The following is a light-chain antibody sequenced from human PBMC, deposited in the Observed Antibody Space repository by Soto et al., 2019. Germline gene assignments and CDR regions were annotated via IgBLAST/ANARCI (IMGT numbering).Light chain of an antibody. CDR1: QSVSSY. J-gene: IGKJ1*01. V-gene: IGKV3-11*01. CDR3: QQRSDWPPT. CDR2: GAS. Sequence: EIVLTQSPATLSLSPGERATLSCRASQSVSSYLAWYQQKPGQAPRLLIYGASTRATGIPDRFSGSGSGTDFTLTISSLEAEDFAVYYCQQRSDWPPTFGQGTKVDIK.